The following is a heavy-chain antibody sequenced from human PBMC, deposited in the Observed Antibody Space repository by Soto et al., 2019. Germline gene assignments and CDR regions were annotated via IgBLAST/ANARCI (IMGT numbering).Heavy chain of an antibody. J-gene: IGHJ6*02. CDR2: ISHDGNKK. CDR1: GFTFSSFG. Sequence: QVQLVESGGGVVQPGRSLRLSCAVSGFTFSSFGMHWVRQAPGRGLEWVAVISHDGNKKYHADSVKGRFTISRDNSKNTLYLQMNSLRTEDTALYYCARVRALYYYYGMDVWGQGTAVTVSS. V-gene: IGHV3-30*03. CDR3: ARVRALYYYYGMDV.